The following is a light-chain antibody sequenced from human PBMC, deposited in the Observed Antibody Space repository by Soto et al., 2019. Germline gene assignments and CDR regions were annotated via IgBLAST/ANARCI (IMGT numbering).Light chain of an antibody. J-gene: IGKJ4*01. CDR1: QSISSY. CDR2: AAS. Sequence: DIQMTQSTSSLSASVGDRVTITCRASQSISSYLNWYQQKPGKAPKLLIYAASTLQSGVPSTFSGSGSGADFTLTISSLQPEDVATYFCQQCLRIPLTFGGGTKV. CDR3: QQCLRIPLT. V-gene: IGKV1-39*01.